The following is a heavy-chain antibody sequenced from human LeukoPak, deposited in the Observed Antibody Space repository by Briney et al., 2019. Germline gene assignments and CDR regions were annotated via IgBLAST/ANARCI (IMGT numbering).Heavy chain of an antibody. CDR3: ARAPTYYYDSSGYPNPYYFDY. Sequence: GGSLRLSCAASGFTFSSYSMNWVRQAPGKGLEWVSSISSSSSYIYYADSVEGRFTISRDNAKNSLYLQMNSLRAEDTAVYYCARAPTYYYDSSGYPNPYYFDYWGQGTLVTVSS. J-gene: IGHJ4*02. V-gene: IGHV3-21*01. CDR1: GFTFSSYS. CDR2: ISSSSSYI. D-gene: IGHD3-22*01.